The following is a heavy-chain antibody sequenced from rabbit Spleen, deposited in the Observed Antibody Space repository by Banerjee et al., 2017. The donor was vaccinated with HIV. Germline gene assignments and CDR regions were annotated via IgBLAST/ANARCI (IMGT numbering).Heavy chain of an antibody. CDR2: INTATGKA. CDR1: GVSLNDKDV. J-gene: IGHJ4*01. CDR3: ARDLVGVIGWNLYL. D-gene: IGHD2-1*01. Sequence: EQLEESGGGLVKPEGSLTLTCKASGVSLNDKDVMCWVRQAPGKGLEWIACINTATGKAVYATWASGRFTISRTSSTTVTLRMTSLTAADRATYFCARDLVGVIGWNLYLWGPGTLVTVS. V-gene: IGHV1S45*01.